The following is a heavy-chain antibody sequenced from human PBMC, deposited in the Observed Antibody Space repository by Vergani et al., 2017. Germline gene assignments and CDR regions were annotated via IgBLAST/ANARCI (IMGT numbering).Heavy chain of an antibody. CDR2: IHTSGST. CDR1: GGSINSHNYY. Sequence: QVQLQESGPGLVKPSQTLSLTCTVSGGSINSHNYYWSWIRQPAGKGLEWIGRIHTSGSTNYNPSLKSRVTMSEDTSNNQFSLNLTSVTAADTAVYFCARGSCLGGSCYKPLFDYWVQGILVTVSS. J-gene: IGHJ4*02. CDR3: ARGSCLGGSCYKPLFDY. D-gene: IGHD2-15*01. V-gene: IGHV4-61*02.